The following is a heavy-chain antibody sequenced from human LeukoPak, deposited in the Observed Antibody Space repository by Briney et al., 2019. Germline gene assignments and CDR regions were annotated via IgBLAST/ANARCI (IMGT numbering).Heavy chain of an antibody. CDR2: IYYSGRT. CDR3: ARYHQGFDDY. J-gene: IGHJ4*02. CDR1: DDSISGSSYY. D-gene: IGHD3-9*01. Sequence: SETLSLTCTVSDDSISGSSYYWGWIRQPPGKGLEWIGSIYYSGRTYYNPSLKSRVTISLDTSKNQFSLRLSSVTAADTAVYYCARYHQGFDDYWGQGTLVTVSS. V-gene: IGHV4-39*07.